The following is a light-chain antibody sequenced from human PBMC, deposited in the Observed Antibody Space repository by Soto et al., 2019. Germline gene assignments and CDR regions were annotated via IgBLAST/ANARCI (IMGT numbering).Light chain of an antibody. CDR2: AAS. CDR1: QGISNC. J-gene: IGKJ1*01. V-gene: IGKV1-27*01. CDR3: QKYNSAPLT. Sequence: DIQMTQSPSSLSASVGDRVTITCRSSQGISNCLAWYQQKPGKVPTLRIYAASTLQSGFPSRVSGSGSGTDFTLTISSLQPEDVATYYCQKYNSAPLTYGKGSKLEIK.